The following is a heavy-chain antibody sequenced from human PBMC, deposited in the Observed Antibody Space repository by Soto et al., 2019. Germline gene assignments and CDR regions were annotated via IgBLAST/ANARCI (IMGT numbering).Heavy chain of an antibody. Sequence: SETLSLTCTVSGGSISSYYWSWIRQPPGKGLEWIGYIYYSGSTNYNPSLKSRVTISVDTSKNQFSLKLSSVTAADTAVYYCARGLEYCSGGSCYSYSYYYYMDVWGKGTTVTVSS. D-gene: IGHD2-15*01. CDR1: GGSISSYY. V-gene: IGHV4-59*01. CDR3: ARGLEYCSGGSCYSYSYYYYMDV. CDR2: IYYSGST. J-gene: IGHJ6*03.